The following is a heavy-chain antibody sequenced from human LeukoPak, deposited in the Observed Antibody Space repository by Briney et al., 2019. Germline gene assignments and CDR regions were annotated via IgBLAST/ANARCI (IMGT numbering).Heavy chain of an antibody. J-gene: IGHJ4*02. V-gene: IGHV1-69*13. CDR1: GGTFSTYA. CDR2: IIPMVGTA. D-gene: IGHD2-2*01. Sequence: ASVKVSCKASGGTFSTYAISWVRQAPGQGREWVGVIIPMVGTATYAQRFQGRVTITEDASTSTAYMELSSLRSEDTAVYYCARDLYCNRTSCSVWGQGTLVIVSS. CDR3: ARDLYCNRTSCSV.